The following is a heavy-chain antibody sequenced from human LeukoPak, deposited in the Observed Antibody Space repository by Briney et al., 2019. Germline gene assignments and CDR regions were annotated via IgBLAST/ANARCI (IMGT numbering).Heavy chain of an antibody. D-gene: IGHD3-10*01. CDR1: GFTFSSYG. J-gene: IGHJ6*03. CDR3: ARVGGSGWFGELSYYMDV. Sequence: PGGSLRLSCAASGFTFSSYGMHWVRQAPGKGLEWVAFIRYDGSNKYYADSVKGRFTISRDNSKNTLYLQMNSLRAEDTAVYYCARVGGSGWFGELSYYMDVWGKGTTVTISS. CDR2: IRYDGSNK. V-gene: IGHV3-30*02.